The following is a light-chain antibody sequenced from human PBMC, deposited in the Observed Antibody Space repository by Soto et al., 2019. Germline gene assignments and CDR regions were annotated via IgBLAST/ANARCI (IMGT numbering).Light chain of an antibody. Sequence: NFMLTQPHSVSESPGKTVTISCTRSSGSIASNYVQWYQQRPGSSPTTVIYEDNQRPSGVPDRFSGSIDSSSNSASLTISGLKTEEEADYYWQSYDSDNQVFGGGTKVTVL. CDR2: EDN. CDR3: QSYDSDNQV. CDR1: SGSIASNY. V-gene: IGLV6-57*01. J-gene: IGLJ3*02.